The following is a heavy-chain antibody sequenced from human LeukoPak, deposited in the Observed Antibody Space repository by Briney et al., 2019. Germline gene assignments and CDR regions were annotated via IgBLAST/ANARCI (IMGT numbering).Heavy chain of an antibody. CDR1: GYTFTSYY. CDR3: ARPTQSYYYMDV. CDR2: INPSGGAT. J-gene: IGHJ6*03. Sequence: ASVKVSCKASGYTFTSYYMHWVRQPPGQGLEWMGIINPSGGATSYAQKFQGRVTMTRDTSTSTVYMELSSLRSEDTAVYYCARPTQSYYYMDVWGKGTTVTVSS. V-gene: IGHV1-46*01.